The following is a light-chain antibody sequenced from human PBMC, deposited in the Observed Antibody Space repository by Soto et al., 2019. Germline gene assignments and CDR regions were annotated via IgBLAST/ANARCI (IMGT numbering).Light chain of an antibody. Sequence: DIVMTQSPATLSVSPGERATPSCRASQSISIRLAWYQQKPGQAPRLLIYGASTRAPGIPARFSGSGSGTEFTLTISSLQSEDFAVYYCQQYNNWPPYTFGQGTKLEIK. CDR1: QSISIR. V-gene: IGKV3-15*01. CDR2: GAS. CDR3: QQYNNWPPYT. J-gene: IGKJ2*01.